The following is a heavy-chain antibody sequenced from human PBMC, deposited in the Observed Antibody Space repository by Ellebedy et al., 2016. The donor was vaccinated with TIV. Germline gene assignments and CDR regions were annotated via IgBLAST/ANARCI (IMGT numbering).Heavy chain of an antibody. CDR2: INPSGGST. Sequence: ASVKVSCXASGYTFTSYYMHWVRQAPGQGLEWMGIINPSGGSTSYAQKFQGRVTMTRDTSTSTVYMELRSLASDDTAVYYCTRDDRFSGTWYSAYFQYWGQGTLVTVSS. CDR3: TRDDRFSGTWYSAYFQY. V-gene: IGHV1-46*01. CDR1: GYTFTSYY. J-gene: IGHJ1*01. D-gene: IGHD1-26*01.